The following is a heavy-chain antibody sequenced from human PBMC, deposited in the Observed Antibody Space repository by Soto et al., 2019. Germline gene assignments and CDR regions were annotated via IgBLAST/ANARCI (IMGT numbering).Heavy chain of an antibody. CDR1: GGSISPYY. J-gene: IGHJ4*02. D-gene: IGHD2-15*01. CDR2: IYFGGTT. CDR3: ARLGGFCQAFDS. V-gene: IGHV4-59*12. Sequence: SETLSLTCAVSGGSISPYYWAWIRRPPGRGLEWLGYIYFGGTTTYNPSLKSRLTMSLDTSKNQFSLKLTSVAAADTAVYYCARLGGFCQAFDSWGQGALVTVSS.